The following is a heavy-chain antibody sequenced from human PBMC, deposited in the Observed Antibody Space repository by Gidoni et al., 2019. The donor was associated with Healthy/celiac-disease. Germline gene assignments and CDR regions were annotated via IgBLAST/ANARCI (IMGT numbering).Heavy chain of an antibody. CDR1: GFTFSGSS. CDR2: IKIKANSYAT. V-gene: IGHV3-73*01. D-gene: IGHD3-22*01. CDR3: TPYYYDSSGYYSFDY. Sequence: EVQLVESGGGLFQPGGSLQLSWAPPGFTFSGSSCTWVRQSSGKGLGWGGRIKIKANSYATTYAASVKGRFTISRDDSKNTAYLQMNSLKTEDTAVYYCTPYYYDSSGYYSFDYWGQGTLVTVSS. J-gene: IGHJ4*02.